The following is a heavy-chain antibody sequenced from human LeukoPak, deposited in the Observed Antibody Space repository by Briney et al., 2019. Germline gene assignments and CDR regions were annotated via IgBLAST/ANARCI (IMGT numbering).Heavy chain of an antibody. CDR3: ARGGIAMADRYFDY. Sequence: GGSLRLSCAASGFTFSSHGMSWVRQAPGKGLQWVSAISGSGGTTNYADSVKGRFTISRDNSKNTLYLQVNSLSVEDTGVYYCARGGIAMADRYFDYWGQGTLVTVSS. CDR2: ISGSGGTT. V-gene: IGHV3-23*01. D-gene: IGHD6-19*01. J-gene: IGHJ4*02. CDR1: GFTFSSHG.